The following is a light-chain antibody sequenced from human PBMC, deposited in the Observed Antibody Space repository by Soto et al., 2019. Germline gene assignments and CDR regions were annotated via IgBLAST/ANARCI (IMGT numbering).Light chain of an antibody. CDR3: QQYDQWWT. J-gene: IGKJ1*01. V-gene: IGKV3-15*01. Sequence: EIVMTQSPATLSVSPGERVTLSCRASQSVTNNLAWYQQRPGQAPRLLIYVASTRAPGIPARFSGSGSGTEFTLTISSLQSEDFAVYYCQQYDQWWTFGQGTKVDIK. CDR1: QSVTNN. CDR2: VAS.